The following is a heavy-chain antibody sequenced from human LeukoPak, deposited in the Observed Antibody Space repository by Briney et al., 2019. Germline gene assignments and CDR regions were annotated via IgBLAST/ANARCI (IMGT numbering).Heavy chain of an antibody. J-gene: IGHJ4*02. V-gene: IGHV3-7*03. CDR2: INQAGSEE. D-gene: IGHD2-21*01. Sequence: GSLRLSCAASGFTFSKYWMSWVRQAPGKGLELVANINQAGSEEYYVDSVEGRFTISRDNAKNSLYLQLNSLRAEDTAVYYCAIASGGRGGLDYWGQGTLVTVSS. CDR1: GFTFSKYW. CDR3: AIASGGRGGLDY.